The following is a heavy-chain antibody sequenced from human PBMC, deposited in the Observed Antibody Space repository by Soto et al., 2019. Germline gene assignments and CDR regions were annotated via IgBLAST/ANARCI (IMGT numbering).Heavy chain of an antibody. CDR1: GYTFTGYY. J-gene: IGHJ5*02. CDR3: ARAQSSGWFSHWFDP. D-gene: IGHD6-19*01. CDR2: INPNSGGT. Sequence: QVQLVQSGAEVKKPGASVKVSCKASGYTFTGYYMHWVRQAPGQGLEWMGWINPNSGGTNYAQKFQGWVTMTRDTSISTAYMELSRLRSDDTAVYYCARAQSSGWFSHWFDPWGQGTLVTVSS. V-gene: IGHV1-2*04.